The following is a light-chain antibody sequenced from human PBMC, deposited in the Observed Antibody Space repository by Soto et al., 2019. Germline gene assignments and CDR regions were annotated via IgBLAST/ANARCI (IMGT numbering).Light chain of an antibody. Sequence: DIQMTQSPSSLSASVGDRVTITCRASRSISNYLNWYQQKSGKVPRLLIYAASSLQPGVPSRFSGTGTGTAFTLTITSLQPEDSATYYCQQSYIVPRFGPGTRVDLK. J-gene: IGKJ1*01. CDR3: QQSYIVPR. CDR2: AAS. V-gene: IGKV1-39*01. CDR1: RSISNY.